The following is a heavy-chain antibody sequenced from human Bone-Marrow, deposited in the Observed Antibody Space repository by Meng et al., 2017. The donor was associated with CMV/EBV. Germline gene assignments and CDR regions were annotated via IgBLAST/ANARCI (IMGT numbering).Heavy chain of an antibody. J-gene: IGHJ4*02. CDR1: GFTFSRYS. CDR2: ISRSSDYI. D-gene: IGHD2-15*01. Sequence: GESLKISCAASGFTFSRYSMNWVRQAPGKGLEWVSYISRSSDYIYYVDSVKGRFTISRDNAENSLYLQMNSLRAEDTAVYYCARDGAGRIRPDYWGQGTLVAVSS. V-gene: IGHV3-21*06. CDR3: ARDGAGRIRPDY.